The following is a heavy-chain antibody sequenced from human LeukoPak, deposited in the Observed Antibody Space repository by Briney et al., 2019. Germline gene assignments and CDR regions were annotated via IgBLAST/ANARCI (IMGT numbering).Heavy chain of an antibody. D-gene: IGHD5-24*01. J-gene: IGHJ4*02. Sequence: SETLSLTCTVSGGSISSNYWSWIRQPPGKGLEWIGYIFYTGSTNYNPSLKSRVTISVDTSKNQFSLRLSSVTAADTAVYYCARAGIMATTPFGYWGQGTLVSISS. CDR1: GGSISSNY. V-gene: IGHV4-59*01. CDR3: ARAGIMATTPFGY. CDR2: IFYTGST.